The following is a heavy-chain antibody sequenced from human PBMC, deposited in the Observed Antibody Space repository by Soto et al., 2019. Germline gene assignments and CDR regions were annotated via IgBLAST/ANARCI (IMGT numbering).Heavy chain of an antibody. Sequence: GGSLRLSCAASGFTFSDYFMTWIRQAPGKGLEWVANIKQDGSEKYYVDSVKGRFTISRDNAKNSLYLQMNSLRAEDMAVYYCARVNPGYSSSWSGWFDPAGQGTLVTVSS. CDR3: ARVNPGYSSSWSGWFDP. J-gene: IGHJ5*02. CDR2: IKQDGSEK. CDR1: GFTFSDYF. D-gene: IGHD6-13*01. V-gene: IGHV3-7*01.